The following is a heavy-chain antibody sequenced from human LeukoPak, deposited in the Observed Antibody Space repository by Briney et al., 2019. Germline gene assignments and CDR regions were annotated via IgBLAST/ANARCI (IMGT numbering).Heavy chain of an antibody. CDR1: GYTFTGYY. CDR2: INPNSGGT. V-gene: IGHV1-2*02. Sequence: ASVKVSCKASGYTFTGYYMHWVRQAPGQGPEWMGWINPNSGGTNYAQKFQGRVTMTRDTSISTAYMELSRLRSDDTAVYYCARASRSSSWSPTLGYWGQGTLVTVSS. D-gene: IGHD6-13*01. CDR3: ARASRSSSWSPTLGY. J-gene: IGHJ4*02.